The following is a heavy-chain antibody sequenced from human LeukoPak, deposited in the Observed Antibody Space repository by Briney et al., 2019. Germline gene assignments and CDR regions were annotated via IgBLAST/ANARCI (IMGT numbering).Heavy chain of an antibody. CDR3: PRAAYITIVRGVIRSSELDY. J-gene: IGHJ4*02. D-gene: IGHD3-10*01. V-gene: IGHV1-46*03. Sequence: ASVKVSCKASGYTFTSYYMHWVRQAPGQGLEWMGIINPSGGSTSYAQKFQGRVTMTRDTSTSTVYMELSSLRSEDTAVYYCPRAAYITIVRGVIRSSELDYWGQGTLVTVSS. CDR2: INPSGGST. CDR1: GYTFTSYY.